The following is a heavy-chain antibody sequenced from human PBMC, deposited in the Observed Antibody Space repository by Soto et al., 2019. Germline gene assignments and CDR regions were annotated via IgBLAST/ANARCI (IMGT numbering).Heavy chain of an antibody. D-gene: IGHD3-10*01. V-gene: IGHV3-23*01. CDR1: GFTFSSSA. J-gene: IGHJ4*02. Sequence: GGTLRLSCAASGFTFSSSAISWVRQAPGKGLEWVSAVSANGQGIYYADSVRGRFTISRDNSKNTVFLHMDSLSAEDTAVYYCAKDRHYPRDYFHYWGQGTLVTVSS. CDR2: VSANGQGI. CDR3: AKDRHYPRDYFHY.